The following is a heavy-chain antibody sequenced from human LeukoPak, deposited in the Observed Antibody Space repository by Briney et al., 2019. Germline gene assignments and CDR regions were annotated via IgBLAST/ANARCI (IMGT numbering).Heavy chain of an antibody. CDR1: GGSISSYY. CDR2: IYYSGST. CDR3: ARLVDWYHDAFDI. J-gene: IGHJ3*02. Sequence: SETLSLTCTVSGGSISSYYWSWIRQPPGKGLEWIGYIYYSGSTNYNPSLKSRVTISVDTSKNQFTLKLSSVTAADTAVYYCARLVDWYHDAFDIWGQGTMVTVSS. V-gene: IGHV4-59*08. D-gene: IGHD3-9*01.